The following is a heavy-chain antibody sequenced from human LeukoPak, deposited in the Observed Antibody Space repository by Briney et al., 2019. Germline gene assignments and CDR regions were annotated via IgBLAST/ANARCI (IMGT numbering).Heavy chain of an antibody. CDR3: ARDGAAAALFDY. CDR2: ITRSSTTI. V-gene: IGHV3-48*01. CDR1: GFNFSIYS. Sequence: GGSLRLSCAASGFNFSIYSMNWVRQAPGKGLEWVSYITRSSTTIFYADSVKGRFTISRDNAKNSLYLQMNSLRAEDTAVYYCARDGAAAALFDYWGQGTLVTVSS. D-gene: IGHD2-2*01. J-gene: IGHJ4*02.